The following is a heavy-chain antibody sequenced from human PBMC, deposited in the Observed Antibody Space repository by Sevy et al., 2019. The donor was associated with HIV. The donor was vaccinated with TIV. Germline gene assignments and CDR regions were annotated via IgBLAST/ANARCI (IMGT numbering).Heavy chain of an antibody. Sequence: GSLRLSCAASGFTFSSYAMHWVRQAPGKGLEWVAVISYDGSNKYYADSVKGRFTISRDNSKNTLYLQMNSLRAEDTAVYYCAREVTNYFDYWGQGTLVTVSS. CDR1: GFTFSSYA. V-gene: IGHV3-30-3*01. J-gene: IGHJ4*02. CDR3: AREVTNYFDY. CDR2: ISYDGSNK.